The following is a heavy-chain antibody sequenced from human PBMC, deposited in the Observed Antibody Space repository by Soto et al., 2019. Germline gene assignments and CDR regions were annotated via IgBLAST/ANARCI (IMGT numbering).Heavy chain of an antibody. CDR2: INHSGST. Sequence: SETLSLTCAVYGGSFSGYYWSWIRQPPGKGLEWIGEINHSGSTNYNPSLKSRVTISEETSKNQFSLKLSSVTAADTAVYYCASSRTGDFDYWGQGTLVTVSS. J-gene: IGHJ4*02. CDR3: ASSRTGDFDY. CDR1: GGSFSGYY. D-gene: IGHD7-27*01. V-gene: IGHV4-34*01.